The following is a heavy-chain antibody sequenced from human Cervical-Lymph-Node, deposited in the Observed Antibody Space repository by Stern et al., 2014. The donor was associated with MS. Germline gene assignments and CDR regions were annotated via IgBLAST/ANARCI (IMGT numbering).Heavy chain of an antibody. Sequence: VQLVESGSELKKPGASVKGSCKASGYTFTSHAMNWVRQAHGQGLEWMGWITTNTGKPTYDQGFTGRLVFSLDTSVSTAYVQISSLKAEDTAVYYCARGFSGSYYESGYWGQGTLVTVSS. D-gene: IGHD1-26*01. V-gene: IGHV7-4-1*02. CDR1: GYTFTSHA. CDR2: ITTNTGKP. CDR3: ARGFSGSYYESGY. J-gene: IGHJ4*02.